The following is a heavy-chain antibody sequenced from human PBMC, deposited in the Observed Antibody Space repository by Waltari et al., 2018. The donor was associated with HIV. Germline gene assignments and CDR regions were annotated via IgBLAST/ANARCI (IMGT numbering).Heavy chain of an antibody. V-gene: IGHV3-66*01. J-gene: IGHJ6*02. CDR1: GFTVSSNY. D-gene: IGHD2-21*02. CDR2: IYSGCST. Sequence: EVQLVESGGGLVQPGGSLRLSCAASGFTVSSNYMSWVRQAPGKGVGWVSVIYSGCSTYYADSVKGRFTISRDNSKNTLYLQMNSLRAEDTAVYYCASIAYCGGDCYPRGMDVWGQGTTVTVSS. CDR3: ASIAYCGGDCYPRGMDV.